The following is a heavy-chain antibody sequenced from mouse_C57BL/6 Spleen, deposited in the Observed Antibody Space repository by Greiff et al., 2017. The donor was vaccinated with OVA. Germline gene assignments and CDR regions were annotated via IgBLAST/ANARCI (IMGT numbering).Heavy chain of an antibody. V-gene: IGHV1-69*01. CDR1: GYTFTSYW. CDR2: IDPSDSYT. J-gene: IGHJ3*01. D-gene: IGHD1-1*01. CDR3: ARSGYYGSSYAFAY. Sequence: QVQLQQPGAELVMPGASVKLSCKASGYTFTSYWMHWVKQRPGQGLEWIGEIDPSDSYTNLNPKFKGTSTLTVDKSSSTAYMQLSSLTSEDSAVYYCARSGYYGSSYAFAYWGQGTLVTVSA.